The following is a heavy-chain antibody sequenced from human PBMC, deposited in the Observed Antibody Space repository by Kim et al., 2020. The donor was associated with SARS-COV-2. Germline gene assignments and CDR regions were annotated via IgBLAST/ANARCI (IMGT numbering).Heavy chain of an antibody. D-gene: IGHD2-2*01. Sequence: SETLSLTCTVSGDYINNYYWGWIRQPPGKGLEWIGYFYYTGSTNYNPSLKSRVTISVDKSKNQFSLRLNSVTAADTAVYYCTRSTMGCFDPLVQGTMVTV. CDR1: GDYINNYY. CDR2: FYYTGST. CDR3: TRSTMGCFDP. J-gene: IGHJ5*02. V-gene: IGHV4-59*08.